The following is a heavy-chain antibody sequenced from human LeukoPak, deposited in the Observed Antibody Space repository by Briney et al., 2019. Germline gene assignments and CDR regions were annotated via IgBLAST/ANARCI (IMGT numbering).Heavy chain of an antibody. CDR3: ARHLYGSGSYYLQIYYYYGMDV. V-gene: IGHV4-59*08. CDR2: IYYSGST. CDR1: GGSISSYY. J-gene: IGHJ6*02. Sequence: SETLSLTCTVSGGSISSYYWSWIRQPPGKGLEWIRYIYYSGSTNYNPSLKSRVTISVDTSKNQFSLKLSSVTAADTAVYYCARHLYGSGSYYLQIYYYYGMDVWGQGTTVTVSS. D-gene: IGHD3-10*01.